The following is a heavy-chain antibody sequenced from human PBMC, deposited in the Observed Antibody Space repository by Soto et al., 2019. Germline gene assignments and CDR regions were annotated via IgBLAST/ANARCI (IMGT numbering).Heavy chain of an antibody. CDR3: AKVGKYSSSSGFDP. CDR2: ISWNSGSI. Sequence: EVQLVESGGGLVQPGRSLRLSCAASGFTFDDYAMHWVRQAPGKGLEWVSGISWNSGSIGYADSVKGRFTISRDNAKNSLYLQMNSLRAEDTALYYCAKVGKYSSSSGFDPCGQGTLVTVSS. CDR1: GFTFDDYA. V-gene: IGHV3-9*01. J-gene: IGHJ5*02. D-gene: IGHD6-6*01.